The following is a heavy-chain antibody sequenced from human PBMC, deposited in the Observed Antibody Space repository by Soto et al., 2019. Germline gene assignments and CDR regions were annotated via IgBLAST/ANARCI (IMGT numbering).Heavy chain of an antibody. CDR3: ARVDVDTARAHFDY. J-gene: IGHJ4*02. Sequence: SETLSLTCTVSGGSISIGGYYLSWIRQHPGKGLEWIGYIYYSGSTYYNPSLKSRVTISVDTSKNQFSLKLSSVTAADKAVYYCARVDVDTARAHFDYWGQGTLVTVSS. V-gene: IGHV4-31*03. D-gene: IGHD5-18*01. CDR1: GGSISIGGYY. CDR2: IYYSGST.